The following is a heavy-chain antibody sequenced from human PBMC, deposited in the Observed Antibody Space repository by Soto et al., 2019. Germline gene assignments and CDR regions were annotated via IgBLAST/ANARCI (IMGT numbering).Heavy chain of an antibody. CDR1: GFTFSSDA. CDR3: AKGDFDYYYGMDV. J-gene: IGHJ6*02. Sequence: PGGSLRLSCAASGFTFSSDAMSWVRQAPGKGLEWVSAISGSGGSTYYADSVKGRFTISRDNSKNTLYLQMNSLRAEDTAVYYCAKGDFDYYYGMDVWGQGTTVTVSS. CDR2: ISGSGGST. D-gene: IGHD3-16*01. V-gene: IGHV3-23*01.